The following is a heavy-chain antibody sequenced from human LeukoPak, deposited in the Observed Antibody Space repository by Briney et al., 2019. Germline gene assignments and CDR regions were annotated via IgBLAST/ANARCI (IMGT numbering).Heavy chain of an antibody. D-gene: IGHD5-12*01. CDR2: IGSTTNSI. V-gene: IGHV3-48*04. J-gene: IGHJ6*03. CDR1: GFTFSSYS. CDR3: ARDEYSGLYYYMDV. Sequence: GSLRLSCAASGFTFSSYSMNWVRQAPGKGLEWVSYIGSTTNSIYYADSVKGRFTISRDNAKKSLHLQMNSLRAEDTAVYYCARDEYSGLYYYMDVWGKGTTVTVSS.